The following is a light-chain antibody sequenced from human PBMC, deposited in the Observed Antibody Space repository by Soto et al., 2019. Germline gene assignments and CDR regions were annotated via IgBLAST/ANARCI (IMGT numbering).Light chain of an antibody. Sequence: EIVLTQSPGTLSLSPGERATLSFRASQSVSGSYLAWYQQKPGQAPRLLIYGASSRATGIPDRFSGSGSGTDFTLTISRLEPEDFAVYYCQQYGSSRTFGQGTKVDIK. CDR2: GAS. V-gene: IGKV3-20*01. CDR1: QSVSGSY. J-gene: IGKJ1*01. CDR3: QQYGSSRT.